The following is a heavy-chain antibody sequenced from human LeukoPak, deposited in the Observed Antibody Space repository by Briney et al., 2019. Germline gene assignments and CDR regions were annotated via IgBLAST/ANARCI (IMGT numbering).Heavy chain of an antibody. V-gene: IGHV3-30*02. Sequence: GGSLRLSCAASGFTISSYSMHWVRQAPGKGLVWVALIWYDGSNKYYADSVKGRLTISRDNSKNTLYLQMNRLRAEDTAVYYCARDGWLGDIHYYYGMDVWGQGTTVTVSS. CDR2: IWYDGSNK. CDR1: GFTISSYS. J-gene: IGHJ6*02. D-gene: IGHD3-10*01. CDR3: ARDGWLGDIHYYYGMDV.